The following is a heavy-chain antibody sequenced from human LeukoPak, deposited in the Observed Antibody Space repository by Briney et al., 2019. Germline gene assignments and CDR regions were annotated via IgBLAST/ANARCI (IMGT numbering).Heavy chain of an antibody. CDR2: ISYDGSNK. J-gene: IGHJ5*02. CDR3: ARGQGYDSSGYYPGWFDP. V-gene: IGHV3-30-3*01. Sequence: GRSLRLSCAASGFTFSSYAMHWVRQAPGKGLEWVAVISYDGSNKYYADSVKGRFTISRDNSKNTLYLQMNSLRAEDTAAYYCARGQGYDSSGYYPGWFDPWGQGTLVTVSS. D-gene: IGHD3-22*01. CDR1: GFTFSSYA.